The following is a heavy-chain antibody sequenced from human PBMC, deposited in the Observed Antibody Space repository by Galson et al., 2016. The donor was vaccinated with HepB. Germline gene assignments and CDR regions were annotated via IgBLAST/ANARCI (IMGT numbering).Heavy chain of an antibody. CDR1: GFTFNNFG. J-gene: IGHJ1*01. D-gene: IGHD3-10*01. CDR3: VRGPGGGGESLLGFQF. CDR2: ISLDGSKK. V-gene: IGHV3-30*03. Sequence: SLRLSCAASGFTFNNFGMHWVRQAPGKGLEWVTTISLDGSKKYYGDSVKGRVTISKDTFKNTVYLQMNSLSTEDMAVYFCVRGPGGGGESLLGFQFRGQGTMVIVSS.